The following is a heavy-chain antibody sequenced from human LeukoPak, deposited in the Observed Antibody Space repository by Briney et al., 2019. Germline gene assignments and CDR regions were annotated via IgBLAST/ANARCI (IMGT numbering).Heavy chain of an antibody. CDR2: ISYDGSNK. Sequence: GGSLRLSCAASGFTFSSYAMHWVRQAPGEGLEWVAVISYDGSNKYYADSVKGRFTISRDNSKNTLYLQMNSLRAEDTAVYYCARVSRYCTNGVCYGPRDYYYGMDVWGQGTTVTVSS. V-gene: IGHV3-30-3*01. D-gene: IGHD2-8*01. CDR3: ARVSRYCTNGVCYGPRDYYYGMDV. J-gene: IGHJ6*02. CDR1: GFTFSSYA.